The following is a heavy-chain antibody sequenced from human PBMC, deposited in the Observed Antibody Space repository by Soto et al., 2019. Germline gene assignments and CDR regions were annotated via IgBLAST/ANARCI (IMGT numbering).Heavy chain of an antibody. CDR1: GFTFSSYA. V-gene: IGHV3-23*01. D-gene: IGHD1-26*01. CDR3: AKDPLMWELRFEPSYYFDY. J-gene: IGHJ4*02. CDR2: ISGSGGYT. Sequence: EVQLLESGGGLVQPGGSLRLSCAASGFTFSSYAMSWVRQAPGKGLEWVSTISGSGGYTYYADSVKGRFTISRDNSKNTLYLQMNSLRAEDTAVYFCAKDPLMWELRFEPSYYFDYWGQGTLVTVSS.